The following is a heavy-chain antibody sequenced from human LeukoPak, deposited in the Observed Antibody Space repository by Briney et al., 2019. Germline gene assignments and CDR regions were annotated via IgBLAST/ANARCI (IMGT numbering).Heavy chain of an antibody. Sequence: GGSLRLSCAASGFTFANYAMGWVRQTPGKGLEWVSSLSGSSGTTYYADSVKGRFTISRDNSKNTLYLQMNSLRVEDAAVYYCVNSKGNYGDFIFEYWGQGTLVTVSS. CDR2: LSGSSGTT. D-gene: IGHD4-17*01. V-gene: IGHV3-23*01. CDR1: GFTFANYA. CDR3: VNSKGNYGDFIFEY. J-gene: IGHJ4*02.